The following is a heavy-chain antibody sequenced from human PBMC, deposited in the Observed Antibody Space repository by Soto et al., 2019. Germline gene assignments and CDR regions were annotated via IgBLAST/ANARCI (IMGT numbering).Heavy chain of an antibody. V-gene: IGHV1-69*13. CDR3: AKSAPMDAGDKYYYDF. Sequence: SVKVSCKASGGTFSTFGISWARQAPGQGLEWMGGIIPFFGTARYSQKFEDGITITADESTNTVYMDLRSLTSEDTAIYYCAKSAPMDAGDKYYYDFWGQGALVTVSS. CDR2: IIPFFGTA. CDR1: GGTFSTFG. D-gene: IGHD4-17*01. J-gene: IGHJ4*02.